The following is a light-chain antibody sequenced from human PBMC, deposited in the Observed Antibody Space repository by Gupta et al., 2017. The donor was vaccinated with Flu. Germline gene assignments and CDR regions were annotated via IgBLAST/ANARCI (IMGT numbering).Light chain of an antibody. J-gene: IGKJ2*01. V-gene: IGKV3-20*01. CDR1: QSVSSSY. Sequence: EIVFTQSPGTLSLSPGERATLSCRASQSVSSSYLAWYQQKPGQAPSLLIYGASSRATGIPDRFSGSGSGTDFTLTISRLEPEDFAVYYCQQYCRSTRYTFGQGTKMEIK. CDR3: QQYCRSTRYT. CDR2: GAS.